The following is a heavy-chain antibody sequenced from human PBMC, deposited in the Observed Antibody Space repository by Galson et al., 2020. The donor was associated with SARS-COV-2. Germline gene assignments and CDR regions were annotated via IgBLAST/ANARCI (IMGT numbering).Heavy chain of an antibody. J-gene: IGHJ4*02. CDR2: ITQSGSV. CDR3: TRGLLQTTMVIVVYTSASFYFDT. Sequence: SQTLSLTCAVYGGSFSGHYWSWIRQSPGKGLEWIGEITQSGSVNYNPSLQSRFHISNDQSKNQFSLDLRSVTAADTAMYYCTRGLLQTTMVIVVYTSASFYFDTWGQGTLVSVSS. CDR1: GGSFSGHY. D-gene: IGHD3-22*01. V-gene: IGHV4-34*01.